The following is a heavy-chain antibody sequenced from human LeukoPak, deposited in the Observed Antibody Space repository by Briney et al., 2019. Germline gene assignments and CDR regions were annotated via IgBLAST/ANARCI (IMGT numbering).Heavy chain of an antibody. J-gene: IGHJ3*02. CDR2: ISSSSSAI. CDR3: ARHPPYYDSSGYHCAFDI. V-gene: IGHV3-48*01. Sequence: GGSLRLSSAASRVTFRSYSMNCVPQAPGKGVECGSYISSSSSAIYYADSVKGRFTISRDNAKNSLYLQMNSLRAEDTAVYYCARHPPYYDSSGYHCAFDIWGQGTMVTVSS. CDR1: RVTFRSYS. D-gene: IGHD3-22*01.